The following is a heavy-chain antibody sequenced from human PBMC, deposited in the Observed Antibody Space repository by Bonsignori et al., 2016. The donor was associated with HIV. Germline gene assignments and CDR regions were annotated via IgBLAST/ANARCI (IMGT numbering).Heavy chain of an antibody. V-gene: IGHV1-46*01. CDR2: INPSGGST. CDR3: ARGQKFPIDIVVVIESHFDY. Sequence: WVRQAPGQGLEWMGIINPSGGSTSYAQKFQGRVTMTRDTSTSTVYMELSSLRSEDTAVYYCARGQKFPIDIVVVIESHFDYWGQGTLVTVSS. D-gene: IGHD2-2*01. J-gene: IGHJ4*02.